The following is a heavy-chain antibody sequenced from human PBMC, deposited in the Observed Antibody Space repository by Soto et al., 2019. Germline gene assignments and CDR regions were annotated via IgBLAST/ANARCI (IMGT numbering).Heavy chain of an antibody. D-gene: IGHD3-22*01. CDR3: ARGLNASYYGMDV. CDR1: GYTFTTYC. J-gene: IGHJ6*02. Sequence: ASVKVSCKASGYTFTTYCMHWVRQAPGQRLEWMGWINAGNANTKYSQNFQGRVTITRDTSASTAYMELSSLRSEDTAVYYCARGLNASYYGMDVWGQGTTVTVSS. CDR2: INAGNANT. V-gene: IGHV1-3*01.